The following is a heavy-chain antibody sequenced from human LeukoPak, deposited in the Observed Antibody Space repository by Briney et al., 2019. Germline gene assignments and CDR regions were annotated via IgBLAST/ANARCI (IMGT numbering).Heavy chain of an antibody. D-gene: IGHD7-27*01. J-gene: IGHJ4*02. CDR2: IRQDGGQT. Sequence: GGSLRLSCAASELTFSGYWMNWVRQAPGKGLQWVGNIRQDGGQTHYSDSVKGRFTISRDNAKRSLYLQMNSLRPEDTAVYYCARDPGPGDFDYWGQGTLVTVSS. CDR1: ELTFSGYW. V-gene: IGHV3-7*01. CDR3: ARDPGPGDFDY.